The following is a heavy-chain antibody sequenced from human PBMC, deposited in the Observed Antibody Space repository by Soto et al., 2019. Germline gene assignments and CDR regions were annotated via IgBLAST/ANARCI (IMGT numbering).Heavy chain of an antibody. CDR3: ARDPDTAMDYYYYGMDV. V-gene: IGHV1-2*02. J-gene: IGHJ6*02. CDR1: GYTFTGYY. D-gene: IGHD5-18*01. Sequence: GASVKVPCKASGYTFTGYYMHWVRQAPGQGLEWMGWINPNSGGTNYAQKFQGRVTMTRDTSISTAYMELSRLRSDDTAVYYCARDPDTAMDYYYYGMDVWGQGTTVTVSS. CDR2: INPNSGGT.